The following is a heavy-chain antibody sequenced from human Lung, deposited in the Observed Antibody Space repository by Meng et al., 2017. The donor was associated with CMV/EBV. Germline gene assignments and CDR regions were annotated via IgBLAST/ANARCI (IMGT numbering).Heavy chain of an antibody. CDR3: ARDWGLRPADIDY. CDR1: GFTFSSYS. D-gene: IGHD2-21*02. CDR2: ITNGKNYI. J-gene: IGHJ4*02. V-gene: IGHV3-21*01. Sequence: GEXXTISCAASGFTFSSYSMSWVRQAPGKGLEWVSSITNGKNYIYYADSVKGRFTISRDNAKNTLYLQMNSLRAEDTAVYYCARDWGLRPADIDYWRQGTLVTVSS.